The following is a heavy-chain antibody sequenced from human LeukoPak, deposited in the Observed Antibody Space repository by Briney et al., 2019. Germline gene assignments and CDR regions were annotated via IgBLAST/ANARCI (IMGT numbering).Heavy chain of an antibody. Sequence: ASVKVSCKASGYTFTSYDINWVRQATGQGLEWMGWMNPNSGNTGYAQKFQGRVTITRNTSISTAYVELSSLRPEDTAVYYCARVPARTVDTAIWGYYYMDVWGKGTTVTVSS. V-gene: IGHV1-8*03. D-gene: IGHD5-18*01. CDR1: GYTFTSYD. CDR2: MNPNSGNT. CDR3: ARVPARTVDTAIWGYYYMDV. J-gene: IGHJ6*03.